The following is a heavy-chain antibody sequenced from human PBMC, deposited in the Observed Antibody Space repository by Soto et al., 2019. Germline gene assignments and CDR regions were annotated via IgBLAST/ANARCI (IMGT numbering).Heavy chain of an antibody. D-gene: IGHD6-6*01. CDR1: GFTFSSYS. Sequence: GGSLRLSCAASGFTFSSYSMNWVRQAPGKGLEWVSSISSSSSYIYYADSVKGRFTISRDNAKNSLYLQMNSLRAEDTAVYYCAREVRAFISGSSWFDPWGQGTLVTVSS. J-gene: IGHJ5*02. CDR3: AREVRAFISGSSWFDP. V-gene: IGHV3-21*01. CDR2: ISSSSSYI.